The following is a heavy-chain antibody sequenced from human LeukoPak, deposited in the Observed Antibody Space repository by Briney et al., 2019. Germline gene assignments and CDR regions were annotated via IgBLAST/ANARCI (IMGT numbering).Heavy chain of an antibody. D-gene: IGHD1-26*01. CDR3: ARGGRAGWSGTYEDSFDV. J-gene: IGHJ3*01. Sequence: GGSLRLSCAASGFTFSRYSMNWVRQAPGKGLEWVSSISSSSSYIYYADSVKGRFTISRDNYKNTLYLQMNSLRADDTAVYYCARGGRAGWSGTYEDSFDVWGQGTMVTVSS. CDR1: GFTFSRYS. CDR2: ISSSSSYI. V-gene: IGHV3-21*04.